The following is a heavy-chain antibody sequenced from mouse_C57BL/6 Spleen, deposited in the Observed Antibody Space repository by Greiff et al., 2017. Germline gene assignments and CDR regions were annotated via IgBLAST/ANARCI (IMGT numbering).Heavy chain of an antibody. CDR2: INPNNGGT. J-gene: IGHJ2*01. D-gene: IGHD1-1*01. Sequence: VQLQQSGPELVQPGASVKMSCKASGYTFTDYNMHWVKQSHGKSLEWIGYINPNNGGTSYNQKFKGKATLTVNKSSSTAYMELRSLTSEDSAVYYCAKSFITTVVASDYWGQGTTLPVSS. CDR3: AKSFITTVVASDY. V-gene: IGHV1-22*01. CDR1: GYTFTDYN.